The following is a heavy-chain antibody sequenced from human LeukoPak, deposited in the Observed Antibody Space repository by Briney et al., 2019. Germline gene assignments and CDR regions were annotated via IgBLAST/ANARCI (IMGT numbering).Heavy chain of an antibody. D-gene: IGHD3-10*01. CDR3: ARVMGSPRGWFDP. Sequence: SETLSLTCAVYGGSFSGYYWSWIRQPPGKGLEWIGEINHSGSTNYNPSLKSRVTISVDTSKNQFSLKLSSVTAADTAVYYCARVMGSPRGWFDPWGQGTLVTVSS. J-gene: IGHJ5*02. V-gene: IGHV4-34*01. CDR1: GGSFSGYY. CDR2: INHSGST.